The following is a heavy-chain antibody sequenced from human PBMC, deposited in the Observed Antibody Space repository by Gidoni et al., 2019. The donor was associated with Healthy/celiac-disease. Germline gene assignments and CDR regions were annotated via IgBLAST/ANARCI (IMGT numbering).Heavy chain of an antibody. CDR3: ARQTEGGGYFDY. CDR2: IGTAGDT. D-gene: IGHD3-16*01. J-gene: IGHJ4*02. Sequence: EVQLVESGGGLVQPGGSLRLSCAASGFTFSSYDMHWVRQATRKGLEWVSAIGTAGDTYYPGSVKGRFTISRENAKNSLYLQMNSLRAGDTAVYYCARQTEGGGYFDYWGQGTLVTVSS. CDR1: GFTFSSYD. V-gene: IGHV3-13*01.